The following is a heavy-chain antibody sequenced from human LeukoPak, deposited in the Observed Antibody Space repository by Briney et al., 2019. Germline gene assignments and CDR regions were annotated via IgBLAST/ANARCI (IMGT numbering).Heavy chain of an antibody. CDR3: ARDGSSGHPRYFDY. V-gene: IGHV3-7*01. J-gene: IGHJ4*02. Sequence: GGSLRLSCAVSGFNFRDHWMDWVRQAPGKGLQWVGHIKNDGSETYYLDSLKGRFSISRDNTNNALYLQMNSLRAEDTAVYYCARDGSSGHPRYFDYWGQGTLVTVSS. D-gene: IGHD6-19*01. CDR1: GFNFRDHW. CDR2: IKNDGSET.